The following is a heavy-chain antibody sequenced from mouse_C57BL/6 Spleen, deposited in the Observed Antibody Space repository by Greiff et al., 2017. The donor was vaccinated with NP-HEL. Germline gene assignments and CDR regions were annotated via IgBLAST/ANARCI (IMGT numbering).Heavy chain of an antibody. CDR2: IYPGDGDT. Sequence: VQLQQSGPELVKPGASVKISCKASGYAFSSSWMNWVKQRPGKGLEWIGRIYPGDGDTNYNGKFKGKATLTADKSSSTAYMQLSRLTSEDSAVYCCARGEATQGFAYWGQGTLVTVSA. CDR1: GYAFSSSW. CDR3: ARGEATQGFAY. V-gene: IGHV1-82*01. J-gene: IGHJ3*01. D-gene: IGHD3-2*02.